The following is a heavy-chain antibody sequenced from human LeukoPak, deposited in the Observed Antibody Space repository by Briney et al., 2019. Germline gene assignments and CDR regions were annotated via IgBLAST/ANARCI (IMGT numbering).Heavy chain of an antibody. CDR2: IYYSGST. CDR3: ASQPPYYDILTGYIPYYYYGMDV. Sequence: SETLSLTCTVSGGSISSYYWSWIRQPPGKGLEWIGYIYYSGSTNYNPSPKSGVTISVDTSKTKFSLKLRSVTAADTAVYYCASQPPYYDILTGYIPYYYYGMDVWGQGTTVTVSS. CDR1: GGSISSYY. V-gene: IGHV4-59*08. J-gene: IGHJ6*02. D-gene: IGHD3-9*01.